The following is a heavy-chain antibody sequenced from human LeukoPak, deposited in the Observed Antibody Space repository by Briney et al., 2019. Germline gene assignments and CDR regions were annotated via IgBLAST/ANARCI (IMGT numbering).Heavy chain of an antibody. CDR1: GFTFNNHW. J-gene: IGHJ4*02. V-gene: IGHV3-21*01. CDR3: ARDYGNPGGFDY. Sequence: GGSLRLSCAASGFTFNNHWMSWVRQAPGKGLEWVSSISSSSSYIYYADSVKGRFTISRDNAKNSLYLQMNSLRAEDTAVYYCARDYGNPGGFDYWGQGTLVTVSS. D-gene: IGHD4-23*01. CDR2: ISSSSSYI.